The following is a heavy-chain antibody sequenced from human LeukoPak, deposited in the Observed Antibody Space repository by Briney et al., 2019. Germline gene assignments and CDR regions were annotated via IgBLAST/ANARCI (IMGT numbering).Heavy chain of an antibody. J-gene: IGHJ1*01. D-gene: IGHD3-22*01. Sequence: ASVKVSCKASGGTFSSYAISWLRQAPGQGLEWMGWISAYNGNTNFAQKLQGRVTMTTDTSTSTAYMEMRSLRSDDTAVYYCARSDPYYYDSSGYWGQGTLVTVSS. CDR3: ARSDPYYYDSSGY. CDR2: ISAYNGNT. CDR1: GGTFSSYA. V-gene: IGHV1-18*01.